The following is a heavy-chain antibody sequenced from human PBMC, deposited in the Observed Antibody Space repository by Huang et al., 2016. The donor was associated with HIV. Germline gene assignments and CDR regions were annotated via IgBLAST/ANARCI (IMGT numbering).Heavy chain of an antibody. CDR2: IRYDGNNY. CDR3: AKDLTYTYGRHFDY. V-gene: IGHV3-30*02. CDR1: RFTFSSFG. J-gene: IGHJ4*02. D-gene: IGHD5-18*01. Sequence: QVQLVESGGGVVQPGGSLRLSCAASRFTFSSFGIHWVRQGQGKGLGWVAFIRYDGNNYYYADSVKGRFTISRDNSKNTLYLQMNSLRADDTAVYYCAKDLTYTYGRHFDYWGQGTLVTVSS.